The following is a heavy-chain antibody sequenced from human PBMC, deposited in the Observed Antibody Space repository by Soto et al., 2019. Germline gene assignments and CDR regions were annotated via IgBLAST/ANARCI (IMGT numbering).Heavy chain of an antibody. V-gene: IGHV1-69*12. CDR3: ARDKDRPELGGNYYYAVDV. D-gene: IGHD3-3*02. CDR2: IIPVFRTP. CDR1: GGTFSNSA. Sequence: VRLVQSGAEIKKPGSSMKVSCKASGGTFSNSAISWVRQAPGQGLEWVGGIIPVFRTPDYAQKFQGRVTINADESTSTAYMELSSLRSEDTAVYYCARDKDRPELGGNYYYAVDVWGQGTTVTVSS. J-gene: IGHJ6*02.